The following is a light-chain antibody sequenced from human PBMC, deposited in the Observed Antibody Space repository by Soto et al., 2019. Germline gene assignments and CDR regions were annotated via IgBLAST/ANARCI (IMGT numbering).Light chain of an antibody. J-gene: IGKJ3*01. CDR2: AAS. Sequence: DSHITQAPSSLSASVGDKVTITCRASQSISSYLNWYQQKPGKAPKLLIYAASSLQSGVPSRFSGSGSGTDFTLTISSLQPEDFATYYCQQSYSTPFTFGPGTKVEIK. CDR3: QQSYSTPFT. V-gene: IGKV1-39*01. CDR1: QSISSY.